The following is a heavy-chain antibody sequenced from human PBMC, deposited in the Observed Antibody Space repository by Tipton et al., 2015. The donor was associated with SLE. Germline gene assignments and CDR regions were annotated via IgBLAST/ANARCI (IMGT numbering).Heavy chain of an antibody. CDR2: IPYDGSNK. CDR3: HRYMDV. J-gene: IGHJ6*03. CDR1: GFTFSSYA. V-gene: IGHV3-30*04. Sequence: RSLRLSCAASGFTFSSYAMHWVRQAPGKGLEWVAVIPYDGSNKYYADSVKGRFTISRDNAKNTLHLQMNSLRAEDTAVYYCHRYMDVWGKGTMVTVSS.